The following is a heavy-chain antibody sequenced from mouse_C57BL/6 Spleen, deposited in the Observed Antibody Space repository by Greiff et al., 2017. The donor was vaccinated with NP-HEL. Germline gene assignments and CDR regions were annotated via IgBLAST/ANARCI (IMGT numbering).Heavy chain of an antibody. CDR3: IKDYYSDYYAMDY. CDR2: IDPEDGDT. Sequence: VQLQQSGAELVRPGASVKLSCTASGFNIKDYYMHWVKQRPEQGLEWIGRIDPEDGDTEYAPKFQGKATMTADTSSNTAYLQLSSLTSEDTAVYYCIKDYYSDYYAMDYWGQGTSVTVSS. CDR1: GFNIKDYY. D-gene: IGHD1-1*01. J-gene: IGHJ4*01. V-gene: IGHV14-1*01.